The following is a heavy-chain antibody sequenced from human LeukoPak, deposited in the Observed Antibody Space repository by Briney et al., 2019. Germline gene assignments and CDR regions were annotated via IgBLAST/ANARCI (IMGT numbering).Heavy chain of an antibody. D-gene: IGHD2-15*01. Sequence: GESLQISCQGSGYSFTSYWIAWVRQMPGKGLEWMGIIYPGDSDTRYSPSFQGQVTISADKSISTAYLQWSSLKASDTAMFYCASSLYCSGGSCLADAAFDIWGQGTMVTVSS. V-gene: IGHV5-51*01. CDR2: IYPGDSDT. J-gene: IGHJ3*02. CDR3: ASSLYCSGGSCLADAAFDI. CDR1: GYSFTSYW.